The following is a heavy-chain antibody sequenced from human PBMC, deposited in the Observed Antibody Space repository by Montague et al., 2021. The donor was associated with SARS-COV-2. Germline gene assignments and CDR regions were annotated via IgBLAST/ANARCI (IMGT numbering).Heavy chain of an antibody. J-gene: IGHJ5*02. CDR3: ARGPRITMIVVVITDIWFDP. V-gene: IGHV4-34*01. Sequence: SETLSLTCAVYGGSVSDYYWSWIRQPPGKGLEWIGEINHSGSTNYNPSLKSRVTTSGDTSKNQFSLKLTSVTAADTAVYYCARGPRITMIVVVITDIWFDPWGQGTLVTVSS. CDR2: INHSGST. CDR1: GGSVSDYY. D-gene: IGHD3-22*01.